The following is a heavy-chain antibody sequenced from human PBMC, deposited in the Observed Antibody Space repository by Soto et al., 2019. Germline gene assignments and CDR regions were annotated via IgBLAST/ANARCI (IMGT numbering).Heavy chain of an antibody. J-gene: IGHJ3*02. Sequence: LRLSCAASGFTFSSYGMHWVRQAPGKGLEWVAVIWYDGSNKYYADSVKGRFTISRDNSKNTLYLQMNSLRAGDTAVYYCARGISGGLGAFDIWGQGTMVTVSS. CDR1: GFTFSSYG. CDR2: IWYDGSNK. CDR3: ARGISGGLGAFDI. D-gene: IGHD1-26*01. V-gene: IGHV3-33*01.